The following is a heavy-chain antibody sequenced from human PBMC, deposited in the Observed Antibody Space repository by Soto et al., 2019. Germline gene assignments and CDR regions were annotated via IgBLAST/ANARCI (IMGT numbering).Heavy chain of an antibody. V-gene: IGHV6-1*01. CDR3: ASAGPGHNWNDAPYTYRMDV. J-gene: IGHJ6*02. Sequence: SQTLSLTCAISGDSVSSNSAAWNWIRQSPSRGLEWLGRTYYRAKWYNDYAVSVKSRITINPDTSKNQFSLQLNSVTPEDTAVYYCASAGPGHNWNDAPYTYRMDVCGQETTVTASS. CDR2: TYYRAKWYN. CDR1: GDSVSSNSAA. D-gene: IGHD1-20*01.